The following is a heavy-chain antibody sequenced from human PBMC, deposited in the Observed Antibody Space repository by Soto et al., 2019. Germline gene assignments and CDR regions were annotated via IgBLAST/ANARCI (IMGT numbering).Heavy chain of an antibody. J-gene: IGHJ4*02. Sequence: GAAVDVSCKACGYCFNSYAMHSVRQAAGQRLEWMGWINGGNGNTKYSQKFQGRVTITRDTSASTAYMELSSLRSEDTAVYYCAQLIFGVGLPHWGQATLVTGSS. CDR1: GYCFNSYA. D-gene: IGHD3-3*01. V-gene: IGHV1-3*01. CDR2: INGGNGNT. CDR3: AQLIFGVGLPH.